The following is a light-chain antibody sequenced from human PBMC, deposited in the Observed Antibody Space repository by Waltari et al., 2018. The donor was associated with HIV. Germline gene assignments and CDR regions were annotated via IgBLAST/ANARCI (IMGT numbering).Light chain of an antibody. Sequence: QSALTQPPSASGSPGQSVTISCTGTSSDVGDYNYVSWYQQHPGKAPKLMIYDVNKRPSGVPDRFSGSKSGNTASPTVSGLQAEDEADYYCTSYAGSNNLVVFGGGTKLTVL. V-gene: IGLV2-8*01. CDR3: TSYAGSNNLVV. CDR1: SSDVGDYNY. CDR2: DVN. J-gene: IGLJ2*01.